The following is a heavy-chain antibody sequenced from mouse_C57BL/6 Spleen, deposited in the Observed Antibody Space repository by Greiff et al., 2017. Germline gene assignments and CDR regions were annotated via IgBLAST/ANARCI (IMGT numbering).Heavy chain of an antibody. D-gene: IGHD1-1*01. J-gene: IGHJ1*03. CDR2: INYDGSST. CDR3: ARRYYDGWYFDV. Sequence: EVKLMESEGGLVQPGSSMKLSCTASGFTFSDYYMAWVRQVPEKGLEWVANINYDGSSTYYLDSLKSRFNISRDNAKNILYLQMSSLKSEDTATYYCARRYYDGWYFDVWGTGTTVTVSS. CDR1: GFTFSDYY. V-gene: IGHV5-16*01.